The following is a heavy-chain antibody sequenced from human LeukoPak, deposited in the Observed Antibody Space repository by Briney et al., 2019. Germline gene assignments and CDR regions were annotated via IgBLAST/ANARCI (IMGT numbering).Heavy chain of an antibody. J-gene: IGHJ4*02. V-gene: IGHV3-33*01. CDR1: GFTFSSYG. CDR3: ARDRQWLVPVQYFDY. D-gene: IGHD6-19*01. Sequence: GGSLRLSCAASGFTFSSYGMHWVRQAPGKGLEWVAVIWYDGSNKYYADSVKGRFTISRDNSKNTLYLQMNSLRAEDTAVYYCARDRQWLVPVQYFDYWGQGTLVTVSS. CDR2: IWYDGSNK.